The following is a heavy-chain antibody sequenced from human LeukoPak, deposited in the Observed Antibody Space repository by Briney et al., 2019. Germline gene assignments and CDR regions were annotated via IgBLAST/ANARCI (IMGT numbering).Heavy chain of an antibody. J-gene: IGHJ2*01. CDR1: GFTFSSYA. D-gene: IGHD2/OR15-2a*01. Sequence: PGGSLRLSCAASGFTFSSYAMHWVRQAPGKGLEWEAVISYDGSNEYYADSVKGRFTISRDNSKNMLYLQMNSLRAEDTAVYYCARDYAKTFYWYFDLWGRGTLVTVSS. V-gene: IGHV3-30-3*01. CDR3: ARDYAKTFYWYFDL. CDR2: ISYDGSNE.